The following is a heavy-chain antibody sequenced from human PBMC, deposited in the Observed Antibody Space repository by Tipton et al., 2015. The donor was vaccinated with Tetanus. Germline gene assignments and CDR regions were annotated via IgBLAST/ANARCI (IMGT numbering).Heavy chain of an antibody. J-gene: IGHJ4*02. D-gene: IGHD6-6*01. CDR1: GFTFIAYY. CDR2: INSNTGAT. CDR3: ARVSDRAARRPLDY. V-gene: IGHV1-2*06. Sequence: QSGPEVKKAGASVKVSCRTSGFTFIAYYIHWVRQAPGQGLEWMGRINSNTGATNYAQRFQGRVTLTRDSSTSTAYMELSSLKSDDTAVYFCARVSDRAARRPLDYWGQGSLVTVSS.